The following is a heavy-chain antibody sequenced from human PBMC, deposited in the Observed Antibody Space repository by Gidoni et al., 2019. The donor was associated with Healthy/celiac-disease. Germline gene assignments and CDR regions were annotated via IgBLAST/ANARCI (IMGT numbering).Heavy chain of an antibody. V-gene: IGHV1-69*02. Sequence: QVPLVQSGAEVKKPGSSVKVSCKASGGTFSSYTISWVRQAPGQGLEWMGRIIPILGIANYAQKFQGRVTITADKSTSTAYMELSSLRSEDTAVYYCARPTGADYYFDYWGQGTLVTVSS. CDR3: ARPTGADYYFDY. D-gene: IGHD3-9*01. J-gene: IGHJ4*02. CDR1: GGTFSSYT. CDR2: IIPILGIA.